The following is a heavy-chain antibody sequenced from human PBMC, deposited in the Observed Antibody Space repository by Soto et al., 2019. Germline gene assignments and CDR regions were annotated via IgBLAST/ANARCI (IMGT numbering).Heavy chain of an antibody. CDR3: ARGPPYCSGGSCYSTTNTRDDY. Sequence: SETLSLTCAVYGGSFSGYYWSWIRQPPGKGLEWIGEINHSGSTNYNPSLKSRVTISVDTSKNQFSLKLSSVTAADTAVYYCARGPPYCSGGSCYSTTNTRDDYWGQGTLVTVSS. J-gene: IGHJ4*02. D-gene: IGHD2-15*01. CDR2: INHSGST. V-gene: IGHV4-34*01. CDR1: GGSFSGYY.